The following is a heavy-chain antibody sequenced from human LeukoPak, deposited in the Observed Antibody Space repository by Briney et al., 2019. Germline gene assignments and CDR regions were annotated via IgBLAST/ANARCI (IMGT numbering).Heavy chain of an antibody. Sequence: GGSLRLSCAASGFTFSSYGMHWVRQAPGKGLEWVAVISYDGSNKYYADSVKGRFTISRDNSKNTLYLQMNSLRAEDTAVYYCARDLSAGKQQLVPGYWGQGTLVTVSS. V-gene: IGHV3-30*03. CDR1: GFTFSSYG. CDR2: ISYDGSNK. CDR3: ARDLSAGKQQLVPGY. D-gene: IGHD6-13*01. J-gene: IGHJ4*02.